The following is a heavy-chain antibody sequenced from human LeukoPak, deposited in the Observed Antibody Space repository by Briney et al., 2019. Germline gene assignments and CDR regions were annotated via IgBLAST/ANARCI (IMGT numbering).Heavy chain of an antibody. J-gene: IGHJ4*02. CDR3: ATNVVVVAATDY. Sequence: ASAKVSCKVSGCTLTELSMHWVRQAPGKGLEWMGGFDPEDGETIYAQKFQGRVTMTEDTSTDTAYMELSSLRSEDTAVYYCATNVVVVAATDYWGQGTLVTVSS. V-gene: IGHV1-24*01. D-gene: IGHD2-15*01. CDR2: FDPEDGET. CDR1: GCTLTELS.